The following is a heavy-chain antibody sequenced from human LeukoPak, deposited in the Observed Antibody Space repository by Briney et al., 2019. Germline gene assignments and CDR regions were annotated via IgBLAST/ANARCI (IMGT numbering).Heavy chain of an antibody. CDR2: ISGDGGST. CDR1: GFTFTSYA. CDR3: ANSDRDYFDY. J-gene: IGHJ4*02. V-gene: IGHV3-23*01. Sequence: PGGSLRLSCAASGFTFTSYALSWVRQAPGKGLEWVSAISGDGGSTFYADPVKGRFTIFRDNSKNTLYLQLNSLRAEDTAVYFCANSDRDYFDYWGQGTLVTVSS.